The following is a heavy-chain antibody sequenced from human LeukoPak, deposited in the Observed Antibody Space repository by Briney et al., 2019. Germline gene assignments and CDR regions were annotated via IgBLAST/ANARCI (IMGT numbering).Heavy chain of an antibody. CDR1: GFTFSNDA. V-gene: IGHV3-23*01. J-gene: IGHJ4*02. CDR3: ARDAGSGWPRPDY. Sequence: PGGSLRLSCVVSGFTFSNDAMSWVRQAPGKGLEWVSAMSGGGGSTNYADSVKGRFTISRDNAKNSLYLQMNSLRAEDTAVYYCARDAGSGWPRPDYWGQGTLVTVSS. D-gene: IGHD6-19*01. CDR2: MSGGGGST.